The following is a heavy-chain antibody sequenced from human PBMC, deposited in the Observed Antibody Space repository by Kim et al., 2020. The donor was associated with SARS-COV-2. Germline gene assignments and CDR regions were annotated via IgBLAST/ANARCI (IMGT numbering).Heavy chain of an antibody. J-gene: IGHJ4*02. D-gene: IGHD3-16*02. Sequence: ASVKVSCKPSGYTFTKYTINWVRQAPGQGLEWMGWINTDTGNPTYAQGFTGRFVFSLDTSVSTAYLQINSLKAEDTALYYCARVIWGSYRYTDYWGQGTLLTVSS. CDR3: ARVIWGSYRYTDY. CDR1: GYTFTKYT. CDR2: INTDTGNP. V-gene: IGHV7-4-1*02.